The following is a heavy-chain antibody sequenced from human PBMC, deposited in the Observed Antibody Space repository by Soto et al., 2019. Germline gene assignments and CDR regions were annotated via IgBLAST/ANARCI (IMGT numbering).Heavy chain of an antibody. Sequence: ASVKVSCKASGYTFTGYYMHWVRQAPGQGLEWMGWINPNSGGANYAQKFQGRVTMTRDTSISTAYMELSRLRSDDTAVYYCAREVDIVVVVAATERHNWFDPRGQGTLVTVSS. J-gene: IGHJ5*02. CDR3: AREVDIVVVVAATERHNWFDP. CDR1: GYTFTGYY. D-gene: IGHD2-15*01. CDR2: INPNSGGA. V-gene: IGHV1-2*02.